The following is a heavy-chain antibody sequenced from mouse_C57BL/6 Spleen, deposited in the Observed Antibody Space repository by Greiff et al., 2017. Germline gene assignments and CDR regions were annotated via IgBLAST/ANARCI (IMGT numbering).Heavy chain of an antibody. CDR3: TRGGLTGTGWYFDV. J-gene: IGHJ1*03. CDR1: GYTFTDYE. V-gene: IGHV1-15*01. CDR2: IDPETGGT. D-gene: IGHD4-1*01. Sequence: QVHVKQSGAELVRPGASVTLSCKASGYTFTDYEMHWVKQTPVHGLDWIGAIDPETGGTAYNQKFTGKARLTADKSSSTAYRALRGLTSEDSAVDYCTRGGLTGTGWYFDVWGTGTTVTVSS.